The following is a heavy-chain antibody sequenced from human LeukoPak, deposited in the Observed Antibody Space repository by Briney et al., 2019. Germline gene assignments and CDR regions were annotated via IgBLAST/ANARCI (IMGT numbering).Heavy chain of an antibody. Sequence: PSETLSLTCTVSGGSISSGDYYWSWIRQPPGKGLEWIGYIYYSGSTYYNPSLKSRVTISVDTSKNQFSLKLSSVTAADTAVYYCAREEITIFGVVTTKGFDPWGQGTLVTVSS. CDR3: AREEITIFGVVTTKGFDP. J-gene: IGHJ5*02. CDR2: IYYSGST. CDR1: GGSISSGDYY. V-gene: IGHV4-30-4*01. D-gene: IGHD3-3*01.